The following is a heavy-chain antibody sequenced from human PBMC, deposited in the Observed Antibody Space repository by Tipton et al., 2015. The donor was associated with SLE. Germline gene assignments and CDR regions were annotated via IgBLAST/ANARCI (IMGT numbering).Heavy chain of an antibody. V-gene: IGHV3-48*01. J-gene: IGHJ4*02. D-gene: IGHD2-2*01. CDR3: ARFSGIVVVPAALDY. CDR1: GFTSSSHG. Sequence: SLRLSCAASGFTSSSHGMSWVRQAPGKGLEWVSYISSSSSTIYYADSVKGRFTISRDNAKNSLYLQMNSLRAEDTAVYYCARFSGIVVVPAALDYWGQGTLVTVSS. CDR2: ISSSSSTI.